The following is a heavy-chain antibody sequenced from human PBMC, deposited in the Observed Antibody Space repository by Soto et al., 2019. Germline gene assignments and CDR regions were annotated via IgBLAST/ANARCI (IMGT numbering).Heavy chain of an antibody. CDR3: VKVWGGAVIY. D-gene: IGHD3-16*01. CDR1: GFTFGSYA. J-gene: IGHJ4*02. Sequence: SLRLSCSASGFTFGSYAMHWVRQAPGKGLEYVSAINNHGDTTSYADSVKGTFSISRDNSKNTLYLQMTSLRGEDTAVYYCVKVWGGAVIYWGQGTLVTVSS. CDR2: INNHGDTT. V-gene: IGHV3-64D*06.